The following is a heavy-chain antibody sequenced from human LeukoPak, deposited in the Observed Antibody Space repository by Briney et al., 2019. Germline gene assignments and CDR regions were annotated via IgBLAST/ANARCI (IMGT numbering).Heavy chain of an antibody. Sequence: ASVKVSCTTSGYTFTSYGISWVRQAPGQGLEWMGWISGYNGNTIYAQKLQGRVTMTRDTSTTTAYMELRSLRSDDTAVYYCAGKKTELYFDYWGQGTLVTVSS. CDR3: AGKKTELYFDY. CDR2: ISGYNGNT. D-gene: IGHD5-24*01. J-gene: IGHJ4*02. V-gene: IGHV1-18*01. CDR1: GYTFTSYG.